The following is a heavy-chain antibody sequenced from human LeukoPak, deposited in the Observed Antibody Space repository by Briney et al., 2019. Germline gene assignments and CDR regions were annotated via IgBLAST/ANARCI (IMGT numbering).Heavy chain of an antibody. CDR1: GASISSGSYY. CDR3: ARLSGLWSGYLDYYYYYYMDV. D-gene: IGHD3-3*01. CDR2: IYYSGST. Sequence: PSETLSLTCTVSGASISSGSYYWSWIRQPPGKGLEWIGYIYYSGSTNYNPSLKSRVTISVDTSKNQFSLKLSSVTAADTAVYYCARLSGLWSGYLDYYYYYYMDVWGKGTTVTVSS. J-gene: IGHJ6*03. V-gene: IGHV4-61*01.